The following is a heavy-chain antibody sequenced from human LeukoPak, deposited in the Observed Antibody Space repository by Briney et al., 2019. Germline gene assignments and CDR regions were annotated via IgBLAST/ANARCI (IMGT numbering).Heavy chain of an antibody. J-gene: IGHJ3*02. CDR3: ARGSADAFDI. CDR2: ISSSSSYI. D-gene: IGHD6-25*01. Sequence: GGSLRLSCAASGFTFSSYSMNWVRQAPGKGLDWVSSISSSSSYIYYADSVKGRFTISRDNAKNSLYLQMSSLRAEDTAVYYCARGSADAFDIWGQGTMVTVSS. V-gene: IGHV3-21*01. CDR1: GFTFSSYS.